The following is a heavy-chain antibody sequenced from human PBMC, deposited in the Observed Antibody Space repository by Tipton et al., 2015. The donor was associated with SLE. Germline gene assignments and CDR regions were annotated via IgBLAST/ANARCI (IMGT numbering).Heavy chain of an antibody. D-gene: IGHD5-24*01. J-gene: IGHJ2*01. CDR3: ARRGYKTWYFDL. Sequence: TLSLTCTVSGASVSSFCWNWIRQSPGKGLEWIGNVYYVGSTNYNPSLKGRVTISVATSRNQFSLKLRSVTAADTAVYYCARRGYKTWYFDLWGRGALVTVSS. CDR2: VYYVGST. CDR1: GASVSSFC. V-gene: IGHV4-59*02.